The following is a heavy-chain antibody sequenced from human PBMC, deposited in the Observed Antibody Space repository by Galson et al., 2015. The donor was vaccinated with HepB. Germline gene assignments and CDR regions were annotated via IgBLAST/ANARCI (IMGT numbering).Heavy chain of an antibody. Sequence: CAISGDSVSSNSAAWNWIRQSPSRGLEWLGRTYYRSKWYNDYAVSVKSRITIIPDTSKNQFSLQLNSVTPEDTAVYYCARESVAVYYYHGMDVWGQGTTVTVSS. D-gene: IGHD6-19*01. CDR2: TYYRSKWYN. CDR1: GDSVSSNSAA. V-gene: IGHV6-1*01. CDR3: ARESVAVYYYHGMDV. J-gene: IGHJ6*02.